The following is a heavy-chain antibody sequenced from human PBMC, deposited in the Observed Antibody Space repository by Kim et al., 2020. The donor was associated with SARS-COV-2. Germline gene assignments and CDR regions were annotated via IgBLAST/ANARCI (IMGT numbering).Heavy chain of an antibody. D-gene: IGHD6-19*01. V-gene: IGHV3-23*01. CDR3: AKGVAGAGPDYFDY. J-gene: IGHJ4*02. Sequence: AGSVKGQFTISRDKSTNTLYLQMNSLRAEDTAVYYCAKGVAGAGPDYFDYWGQGTLVTVSS.